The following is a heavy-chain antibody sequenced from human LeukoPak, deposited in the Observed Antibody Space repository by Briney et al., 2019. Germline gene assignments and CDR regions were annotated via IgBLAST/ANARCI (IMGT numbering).Heavy chain of an antibody. V-gene: IGHV3-23*01. CDR3: AKSHPEAKRGYFDY. CDR1: GFTFSGSA. CDR2: ISDNGEST. J-gene: IGHJ4*02. D-gene: IGHD5-24*01. Sequence: GGSLRLSCAASGFTFSGSAITWVRQAPGKGLEWVSSISDNGESTYYADSVKGPSTLSRDTSRDTLYVQMHSLRTAEPAVSYCAKSHPEAKRGYFDYWGQGTLVTVSS.